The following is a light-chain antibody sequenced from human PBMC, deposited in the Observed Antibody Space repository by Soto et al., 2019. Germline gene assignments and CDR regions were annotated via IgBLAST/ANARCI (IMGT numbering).Light chain of an antibody. CDR3: LQHNSYART. Sequence: DIQMTQSPSSLSASVGYRVTIACLASQGISNDLGWYLQKPWKAIKRLICAAYNLQCEVPSGFSGSESGTEFSFTISFLQPVVFATYYCLQHNSYARTFGQGTKVDIK. J-gene: IGKJ1*01. CDR1: QGISND. V-gene: IGKV1-17*01. CDR2: AAY.